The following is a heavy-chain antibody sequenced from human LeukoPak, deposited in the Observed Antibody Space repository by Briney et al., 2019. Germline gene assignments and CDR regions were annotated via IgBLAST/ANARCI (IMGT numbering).Heavy chain of an antibody. CDR2: ISYNGRTQ. Sequence: GGSLRLSCAASGFTFSSYWMSWVRRAPGKGLEWVAVISYNGRTQYYADSLKGRINISRDNSKNTLYLQMNSLRAEDTAVYYCARVRDYVCKDWGQGTLVTVSS. CDR1: GFTFSSYW. D-gene: IGHD3-16*01. CDR3: ARVRDYVCKD. J-gene: IGHJ4*02. V-gene: IGHV3-30*14.